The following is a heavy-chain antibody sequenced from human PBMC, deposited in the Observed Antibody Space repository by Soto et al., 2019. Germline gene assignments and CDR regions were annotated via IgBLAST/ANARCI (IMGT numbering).Heavy chain of an antibody. Sequence: SETLSLTCAVYGGSFSGYYWSWIRQPPGKGLEWIGEINHSGSTNYNPSLKSRVTISVDTSKNQFSLKLSSVTAADTAVYYCARGRPYCSSTSSYYRGASRAFDIWGQGTMVTVSS. V-gene: IGHV4-34*01. CDR3: ARGRPYCSSTSSYYRGASRAFDI. J-gene: IGHJ3*02. D-gene: IGHD2-2*01. CDR2: INHSGST. CDR1: GGSFSGYY.